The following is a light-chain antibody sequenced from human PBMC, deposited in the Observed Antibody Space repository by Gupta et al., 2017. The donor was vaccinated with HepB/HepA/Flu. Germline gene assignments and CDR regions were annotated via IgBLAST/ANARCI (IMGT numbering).Light chain of an antibody. CDR2: SSS. CDR3: QQYSFYPWT. V-gene: IGKV1-5*03. CDR1: QRVSGW. J-gene: IGKJ1*01. Sequence: DIQMTQSPSTLSASPGDEVTITCRASQRVSGWLAWYQQKPGKAPKLLIYSSSTLEGGVTSRFSGSGSGTDFTLTISSLQPGDSATYYCQQYSFYPWTFGQGTKVEIK.